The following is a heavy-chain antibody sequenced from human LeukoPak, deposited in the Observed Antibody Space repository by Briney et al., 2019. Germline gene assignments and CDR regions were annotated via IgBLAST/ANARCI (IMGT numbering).Heavy chain of an antibody. Sequence: ASVTVSCKASGYTFTIYGISWVRQAPGQGLEWMGWINPNSGGTNYAQKFQGRVTMTRDTSISTAYMELSRLRSDDTAVYYCARDGGYCSSTSCAPYWYFDLWGRGTLVTVSS. D-gene: IGHD2-2*01. V-gene: IGHV1-2*02. J-gene: IGHJ2*01. CDR3: ARDGGYCSSTSCAPYWYFDL. CDR1: GYTFTIYG. CDR2: INPNSGGT.